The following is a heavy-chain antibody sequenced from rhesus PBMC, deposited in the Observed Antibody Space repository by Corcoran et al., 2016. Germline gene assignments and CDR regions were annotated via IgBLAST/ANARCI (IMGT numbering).Heavy chain of an antibody. Sequence: QVQLQESGPGLVKPSETLSLTCAVSGGSINSNYWSWIRQSPGKGLEWIGHIYDSSRSTYYNPSLKMRGNISTDPSKNQCSRKLNSVTAADTALYYCAREGVGAAAGPFYYWGQGVLVTVSS. V-gene: IGHV4-160*01. CDR1: GGSINSNY. J-gene: IGHJ4*01. CDR3: AREGVGAAAGPFYY. CDR2: IYDSSRST. D-gene: IGHD6-31*01.